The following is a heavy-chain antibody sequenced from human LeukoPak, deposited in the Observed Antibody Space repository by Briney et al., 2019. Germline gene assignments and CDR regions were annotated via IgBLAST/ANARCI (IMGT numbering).Heavy chain of an antibody. CDR2: IYYSGST. V-gene: IGHV4-31*03. J-gene: IGHJ4*02. Sequence: SETLSLTCTVSGGSISSGGYYWSWIRQHPGKGLEWIGYIYYSGSTYYNPSLKSRVTISVATSKNQFSLKLSSVTAADTAVYYCARVPLLMVRGEEYYFDYWGQGTLVTVSS. CDR3: ARVPLLMVRGEEYYFDY. D-gene: IGHD3-10*01. CDR1: GGSISSGGYY.